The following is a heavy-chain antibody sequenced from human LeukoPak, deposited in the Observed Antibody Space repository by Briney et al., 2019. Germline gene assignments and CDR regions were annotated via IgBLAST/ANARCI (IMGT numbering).Heavy chain of an antibody. CDR1: SGSFSGYY. J-gene: IGHJ6*02. D-gene: IGHD6-19*01. CDR2: INHSGST. CDR3: ARIYGSGWYPYYYYYGMDV. V-gene: IGHV4-34*01. Sequence: PSETLSLTCAVYSGSFSGYYWSWIRQPPGKGLEWIGEINHSGSTNYNPSLKSRVTISVDTSKNQFSLKLSSVTAADTAVYYCARIYGSGWYPYYYYYGMDVWGQGTTVTVSS.